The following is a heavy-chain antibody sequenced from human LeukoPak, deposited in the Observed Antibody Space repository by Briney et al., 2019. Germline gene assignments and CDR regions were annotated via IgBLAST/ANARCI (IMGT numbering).Heavy chain of an antibody. J-gene: IGHJ4*02. CDR3: AKVDIFLSYYFDY. V-gene: IGHV3-23*01. CDR1: GFTFSAYA. D-gene: IGHD3-9*01. CDR2: IDATGGGI. Sequence: GGSLRLSCAASGFTFSAYAMSWVRQAPGKGLEWVSCIDATGGGIYYADSVRGRSIISRDNSKKMVYLQMNSLRPEDTAVYYCAKVDIFLSYYFDYWGQGTLVTVSS.